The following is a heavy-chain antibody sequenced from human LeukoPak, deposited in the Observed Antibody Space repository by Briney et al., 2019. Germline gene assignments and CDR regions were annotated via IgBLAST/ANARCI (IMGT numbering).Heavy chain of an antibody. CDR1: GGTFSSYT. J-gene: IGHJ4*02. D-gene: IGHD2-21*02. V-gene: IGHV1-69*13. Sequence: ASVKVSCKASGGTFSSYTISWVRQAPGQGLEWMGGIIPIFGTPHYAQKFQDRVTITADASTSTAYMELSSLRSEDTAVYYCARAYMTATRHFDSWGQGTLVTVSS. CDR3: ARAYMTATRHFDS. CDR2: IIPIFGTP.